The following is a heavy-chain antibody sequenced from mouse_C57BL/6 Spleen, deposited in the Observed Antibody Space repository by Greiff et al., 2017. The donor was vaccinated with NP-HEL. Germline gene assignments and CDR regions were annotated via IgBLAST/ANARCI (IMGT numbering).Heavy chain of an antibody. CDR2: ISDGGSYT. Sequence: EVQLQQSGGGLVKPGGSLKLSCAASGFTFSSYAMSWVRQTPEKRLEWVATISDGGSYTYYPDNVKGRFTISRDNAKNNLYLQMSHLKSEDTAMYYCARETTPAWFAYWGQGTLVTVSA. J-gene: IGHJ3*01. CDR3: ARETTPAWFAY. D-gene: IGHD1-1*01. V-gene: IGHV5-4*01. CDR1: GFTFSSYA.